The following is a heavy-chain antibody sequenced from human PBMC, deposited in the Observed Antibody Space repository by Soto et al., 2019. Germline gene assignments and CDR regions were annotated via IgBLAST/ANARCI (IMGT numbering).Heavy chain of an antibody. D-gene: IGHD1-7*01. CDR3: ARDPKRNNWSYVDGMYV. Sequence: EVQLVESGGGLIQPGGSLRLSCSASGFTVTSNYMNWVRQAPGKGLEWVSVIYSGGGTYYADSAKGRFTISRDNSKNMLYLQMNSLRAEDTAVYYCARDPKRNNWSYVDGMYVWGQGTTVTVSS. CDR2: IYSGGGT. V-gene: IGHV3-53*01. J-gene: IGHJ6*02. CDR1: GFTVTSNY.